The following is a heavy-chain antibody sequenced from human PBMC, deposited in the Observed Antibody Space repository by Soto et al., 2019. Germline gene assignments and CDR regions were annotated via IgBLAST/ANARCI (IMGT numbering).Heavy chain of an antibody. D-gene: IGHD3-10*01. CDR3: ARERSGAMVRLNAFDI. Sequence: QVQLVASGGGVVQPGRSLRLSCAASGFTFSSYAMHWVRQAPGKGLEWVAVISYDGSNKYYADSVKGRFTISRDNSKNTLYLLMNSLRAEDTAVYYCARERSGAMVRLNAFDIWGQGTMVTVSS. J-gene: IGHJ3*02. V-gene: IGHV3-30-3*01. CDR2: ISYDGSNK. CDR1: GFTFSSYA.